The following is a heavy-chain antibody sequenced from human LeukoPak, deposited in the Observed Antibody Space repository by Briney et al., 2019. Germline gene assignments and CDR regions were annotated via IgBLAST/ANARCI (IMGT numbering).Heavy chain of an antibody. CDR2: TYYRSKWYN. J-gene: IGHJ4*02. CDR1: GDSVSSNSAA. D-gene: IGHD6-13*01. Sequence: SQTLSLTCALSGDSVSSNSAAWHWLRQSPSRGLEWLGRTYYRSKWYNDYAESVKSQITINPDTSKNQFSLQLNSVTPEDTAVYYCARRKRIAAAGTVFDYWGQGTPVTVSS. CDR3: ARRKRIAAAGTVFDY. V-gene: IGHV6-1*01.